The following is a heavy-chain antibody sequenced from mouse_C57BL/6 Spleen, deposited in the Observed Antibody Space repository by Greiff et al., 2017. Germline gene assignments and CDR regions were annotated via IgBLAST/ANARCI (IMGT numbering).Heavy chain of an antibody. J-gene: IGHJ3*01. CDR2: IDPETGGT. CDR3: TRERSSAY. D-gene: IGHD1-1*01. Sequence: QVQLQQSGAELVRPGASVTLSCKASGYTFTDYEMHWVKQTPVHGLEWIGAIDPETGGTAYNQKFKGKAILTADKSSSTAYMELRSLTSEDSAVYYCTRERSSAYWGQGTLVTVSA. V-gene: IGHV1-15*01. CDR1: GYTFTDYE.